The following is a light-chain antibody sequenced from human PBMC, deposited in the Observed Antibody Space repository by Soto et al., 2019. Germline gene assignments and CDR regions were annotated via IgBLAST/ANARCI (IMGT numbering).Light chain of an antibody. CDR2: DAS. V-gene: IGKV3-11*01. Sequence: EIVLTKSTATLSLSPCERATVSCRPSQSISSYLAWYQQKPGQAPRILIYDASSRATGIPARFSGSGSGTDFTLTIRRLEPEDFAVYYCQQITDWPPQWT. J-gene: IGKJ1*01. CDR3: QQITDWPPQWT. CDR1: QSISSY.